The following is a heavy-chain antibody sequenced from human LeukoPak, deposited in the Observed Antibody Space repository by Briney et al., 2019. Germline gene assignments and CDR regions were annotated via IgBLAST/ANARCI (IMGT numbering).Heavy chain of an antibody. D-gene: IGHD3-3*01. V-gene: IGHV3-7*01. Sequence: GGSLRLSCVVSGFTYGNYRMSWVRRAPGKGLEWVANIKQDGSETYYVDSVRGRFTISRDNAKNSLYLQMNSLRAEDTAVYYCAIDLWGAYRVDYSDYWGQGTLVTVSS. CDR2: IKQDGSET. CDR1: GFTYGNYR. J-gene: IGHJ4*02. CDR3: AIDLWGAYRVDYSDY.